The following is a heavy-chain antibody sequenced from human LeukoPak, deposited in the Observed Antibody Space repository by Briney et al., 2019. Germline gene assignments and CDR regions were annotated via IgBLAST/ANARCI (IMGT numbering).Heavy chain of an antibody. CDR3: ARDRTADYYDSSGQPIDY. Sequence: GASVKVSCKASGGTFSSYAISWVRQAPGQGLEWMGRIIPILGIANYAQKFQGRVTITADKSTSTAYMELSSLRSEDTAVYYCARDRTADYYDSSGQPIDYWGQGTLVTVSS. CDR1: GGTFSSYA. CDR2: IIPILGIA. D-gene: IGHD3-22*01. J-gene: IGHJ4*02. V-gene: IGHV1-69*04.